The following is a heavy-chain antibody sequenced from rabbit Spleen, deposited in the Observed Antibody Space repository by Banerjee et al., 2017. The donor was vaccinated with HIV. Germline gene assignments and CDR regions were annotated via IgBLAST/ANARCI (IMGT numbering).Heavy chain of an antibody. Sequence: QSLEESGGDLVKPGASLTLTCTASGFSFSSSDYMCWVRQAPGMGLEWIACINAGSSGFTYHASWAKDRFTISKTSSTTVTLQMTSLTAADTATYFCARGQNYNDADYGLWGPGTLVTVS. D-gene: IGHD6-1*01. V-gene: IGHV1S40*01. CDR2: INAGSSGFT. CDR3: ARGQNYNDADYGL. CDR1: GFSFSSSDY. J-gene: IGHJ6*01.